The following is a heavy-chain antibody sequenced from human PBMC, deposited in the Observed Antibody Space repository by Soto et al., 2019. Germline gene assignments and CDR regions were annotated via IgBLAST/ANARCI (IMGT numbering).Heavy chain of an antibody. V-gene: IGHV4-30-4*01. CDR3: ARVGPVGVTSEYFQH. CDR2: IHYIGST. CDR1: GGSISSGDYY. J-gene: IGHJ1*01. D-gene: IGHD1-26*01. Sequence: QVQLQESGPGLVKPSQTLSLTCTVSGGSISSGDYYWSWIRQPPGKGLEWIGYIHYIGSTYYNPSLKSRVTISLDTSKNQFSLKLNSVTAADTAVYYCARVGPVGVTSEYFQHWGQGTLVTVSS.